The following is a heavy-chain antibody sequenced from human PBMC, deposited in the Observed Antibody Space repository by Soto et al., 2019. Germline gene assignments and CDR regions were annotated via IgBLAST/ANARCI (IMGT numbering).Heavy chain of an antibody. D-gene: IGHD1-20*01. Sequence: GGSLRLSCAASGFTFSSYGMHWVRQAPGKGLEWVAVIAYDRSNKYYADSVKGRFTISRDNSKNTLYLQMNSLRAEDTAVYYCAKDLGGYNWMHISNAMDIWGQGPTVTVSS. CDR3: AKDLGGYNWMHISNAMDI. CDR1: GFTFSSYG. CDR2: IAYDRSNK. J-gene: IGHJ6*02. V-gene: IGHV3-30*18.